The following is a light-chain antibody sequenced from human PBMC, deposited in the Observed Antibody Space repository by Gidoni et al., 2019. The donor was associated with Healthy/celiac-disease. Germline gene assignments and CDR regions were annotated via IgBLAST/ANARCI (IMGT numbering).Light chain of an antibody. CDR1: NIGSKS. V-gene: IGLV3-21*04. CDR2: YDS. J-gene: IGLJ3*02. Sequence: SYVLTQPPSVSVAPGKTARITCGGNNIGSKSVHWYQQKPGQAPVLVIYYDSDRPSGIPERFSGSNSRNTATLTISRVEAGDEADYYCQVWDSSSDHPHWVFGGGTKLTVL. CDR3: QVWDSSSDHPHWV.